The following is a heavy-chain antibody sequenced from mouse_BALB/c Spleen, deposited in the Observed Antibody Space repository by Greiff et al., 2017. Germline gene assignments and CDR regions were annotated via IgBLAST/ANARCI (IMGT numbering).Heavy chain of an antibody. D-gene: IGHD2-1*01. V-gene: IGHV3-6*02. J-gene: IGHJ4*01. CDR1: GYSITSGYY. CDR2: ISYDGSN. CDR3: ARKYGNYDAMDY. Sequence: EVQLQQSGPGLVKPSQSLSLTCSVTGYSITSGYYWNWIRQFPGNKLEWMGYISYDGSNNYNPSLKNRISITRDTSKNQFFLKLNSVTTEDTATYYCARKYGNYDAMDYWGQGTSVTVSS.